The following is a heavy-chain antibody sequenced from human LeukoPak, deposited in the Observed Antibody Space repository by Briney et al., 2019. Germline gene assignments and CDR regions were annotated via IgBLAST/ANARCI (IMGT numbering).Heavy chain of an antibody. CDR3: ARHEKLGQFDY. Sequence: PSETLSLTCTVSSGSISSYYWSWIRRPPGKGLEWIGYVYYSGSANYNPSLKSRVTISVDTSKNRFSLKLSSVTAADTAVYYCARHEKLGQFDYCGQGTLVTVSS. CDR1: SGSISSYY. V-gene: IGHV4-59*08. CDR2: VYYSGSA. J-gene: IGHJ4*02. D-gene: IGHD3-10*01.